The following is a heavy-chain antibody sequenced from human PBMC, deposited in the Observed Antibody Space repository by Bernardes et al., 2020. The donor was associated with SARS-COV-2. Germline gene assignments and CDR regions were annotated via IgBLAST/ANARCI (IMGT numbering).Heavy chain of an antibody. V-gene: IGHV3-23*01. D-gene: IGHD5-12*01. J-gene: IGHJ4*02. CDR1: GFTFSSYA. Sequence: GWSLSLSCAASGFTFSSYAMTWVRQAPGKGLEWVSAISGGDGSTYYTDSVKGRFTNSSDNSKNTLYLQMNSLRVEDTAIYYCAKASANSAYVSLDYWGQGTLVTVSS. CDR3: AKASANSAYVSLDY. CDR2: ISGGDGST.